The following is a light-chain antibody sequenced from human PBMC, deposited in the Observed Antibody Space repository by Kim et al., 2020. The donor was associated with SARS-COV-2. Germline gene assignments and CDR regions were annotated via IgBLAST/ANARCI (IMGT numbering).Light chain of an antibody. CDR3: QSYDSSLSGYV. V-gene: IGLV1-40*01. CDR2: GNT. CDR1: SSNIGAGYD. J-gene: IGLJ1*01. Sequence: RITMSCSGISSNIGAGYDVHWYQQLPGTAPKLLIYGNTNRPSGVPDRFSGSKAGTSASLASTGLQAEDEADYYCQSYDSSLSGYVFGTGTKVTVL.